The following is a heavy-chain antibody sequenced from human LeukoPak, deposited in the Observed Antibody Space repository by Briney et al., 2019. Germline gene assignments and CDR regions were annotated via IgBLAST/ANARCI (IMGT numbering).Heavy chain of an antibody. CDR1: GFTFSSYS. Sequence: PGGSLRLSCAASGFTFSSYSMNWVRQAPGRGLEWVSYISSSSSTIYYADSVKGRFTISRDNAKNSLYLQMNSLRAEDTAVYYCARGAGYDFWSGYDNGGQGTLVTVSS. D-gene: IGHD3-3*01. CDR3: ARGAGYDFWSGYDN. V-gene: IGHV3-48*01. J-gene: IGHJ4*02. CDR2: ISSSSSTI.